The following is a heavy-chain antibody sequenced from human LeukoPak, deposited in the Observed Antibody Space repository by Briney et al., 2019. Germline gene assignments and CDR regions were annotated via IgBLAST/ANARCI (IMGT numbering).Heavy chain of an antibody. CDR1: GFTVSSNY. CDR3: ARLSIAAAGPFDY. D-gene: IGHD6-13*01. CDR2: IYSGGST. V-gene: IGHV3-66*01. J-gene: IGHJ4*02. Sequence: SGGSLRLSCAASGFTVSSNYMSWVRQAPGKGLEWVSVIYSGGSTYYADSVKGRFTISRDNSKNTLYLQMNSLRAEDTAVYYCARLSIAAAGPFDYWGQGTLVTVSS.